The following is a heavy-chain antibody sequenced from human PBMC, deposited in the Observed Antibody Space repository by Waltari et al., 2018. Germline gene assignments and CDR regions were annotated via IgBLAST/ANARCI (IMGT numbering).Heavy chain of an antibody. J-gene: IGHJ4*02. CDR2: IYYSGST. Sequence: QVQLQESGPGLVKPSETLSLTCTVSGGSISSHYWSWIRQPPGKGLEWIGYIYYSGSTNYNPSLKGRVTISVDTSKNQFSLKLSSVTAADTAVYYCARRTQSGSYFDYWGQGTLVIVSS. CDR3: ARRTQSGSYFDY. CDR1: GGSISSHY. D-gene: IGHD5-12*01. V-gene: IGHV4-59*11.